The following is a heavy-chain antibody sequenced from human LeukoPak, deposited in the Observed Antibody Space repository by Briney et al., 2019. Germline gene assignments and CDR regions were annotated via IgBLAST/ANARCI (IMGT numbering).Heavy chain of an antibody. CDR3: AKDPVVYHGGSGWHYFDY. D-gene: IGHD6-19*01. Sequence: PGGSLRLSCAVSGLTFSSYAMSWVRQAPGRGPEWVSTIGGSGDRTYYADSVKGRFTISRDNSKNTLYLQMNSLRAEDTALYYCAKDPVVYHGGSGWHYFDYWGQGTLVTVSS. J-gene: IGHJ4*02. CDR2: IGGSGDRT. V-gene: IGHV3-23*01. CDR1: GLTFSSYA.